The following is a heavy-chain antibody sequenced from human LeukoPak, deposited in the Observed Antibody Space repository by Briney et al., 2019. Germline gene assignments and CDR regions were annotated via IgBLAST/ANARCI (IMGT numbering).Heavy chain of an antibody. V-gene: IGHV3-23*01. CDR1: GFTFSNYA. D-gene: IGHD2-15*01. Sequence: PGGSLRLSCAASGFTFSNYAMTWARQAPGKGLEWVSAISGSGDITYYADPVKGRFTISRDNSKNTLHLQMNSLRAEDTAVYYCAKSRRGANSGGSYYFDYWGQGTLVTVSS. J-gene: IGHJ4*02. CDR3: AKSRRGANSGGSYYFDY. CDR2: ISGSGDIT.